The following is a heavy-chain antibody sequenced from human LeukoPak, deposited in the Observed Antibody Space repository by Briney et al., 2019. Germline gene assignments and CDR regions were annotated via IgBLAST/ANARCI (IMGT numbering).Heavy chain of an antibody. D-gene: IGHD3-3*01. J-gene: IGHJ6*02. CDR2: ISAYNGNT. CDR3: ARVALEWSPAYCYYNGMDV. V-gene: IGHV1-18*01. Sequence: ASVKVSCKASGYTFTSYGISWVRQAPGQGLEWTGWISAYNGNTNYAQKLQGRVTMTTDTSTSTAYMELRSLRSDDTAVYYCARVALEWSPAYCYYNGMDVWGQGTMVTVSS. CDR1: GYTFTSYG.